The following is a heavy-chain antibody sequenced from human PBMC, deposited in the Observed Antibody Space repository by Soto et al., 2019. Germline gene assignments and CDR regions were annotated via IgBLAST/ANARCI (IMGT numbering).Heavy chain of an antibody. V-gene: IGHV4-30-2*01. CDR3: ARAGGLGAVAVDY. CDR2: IYHSGRT. D-gene: IGHD6-19*01. J-gene: IGHJ4*02. CDR1: GGSISSGGYS. Sequence: QLQLQESGSGLVKPSQTLSLTCAVSGGSISSGGYSWSWIRQPPGKGLEWIGYIYHSGRTYYNPSLKSRVTISVDRSKHQFSLKLSSVTAADTAVYYCARAGGLGAVAVDYWGQGTLVTVSS.